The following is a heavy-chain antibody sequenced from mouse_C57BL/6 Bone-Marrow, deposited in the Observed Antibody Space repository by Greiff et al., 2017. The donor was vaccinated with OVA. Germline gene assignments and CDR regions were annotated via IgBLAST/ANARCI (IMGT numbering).Heavy chain of an antibody. CDR3: ARLAY. V-gene: IGHV3-6*01. Sequence: EVKVEESGPGLVKPSQPLSLTCSVTGYSITSGYYWNWIRQFPGNKLEWMGYISYDGSNNYNPSLKNRISITRDTSKNQFFLKLNSVTTEDTATYYCARLAYWGQGTLVTVSA. J-gene: IGHJ3*01. CDR2: ISYDGSN. CDR1: GYSITSGYY.